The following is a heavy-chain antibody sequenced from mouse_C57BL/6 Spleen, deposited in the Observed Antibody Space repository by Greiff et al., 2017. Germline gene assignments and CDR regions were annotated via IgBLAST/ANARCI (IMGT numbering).Heavy chain of an antibody. Sequence: VQLQQSGPELVKPGASVKISCKASGYAFSSSWMNWVKQRPGKGLEWIGRIYPGDGDTNYNGKFKGKATLTADKSSSTAYMQLSSLRSEDSAVYFCARGDWDEVSFAYWGQGTLVTVSA. CDR1: GYAFSSSW. CDR3: ARGDWDEVSFAY. J-gene: IGHJ3*01. V-gene: IGHV1-82*01. D-gene: IGHD4-1*01. CDR2: IYPGDGDT.